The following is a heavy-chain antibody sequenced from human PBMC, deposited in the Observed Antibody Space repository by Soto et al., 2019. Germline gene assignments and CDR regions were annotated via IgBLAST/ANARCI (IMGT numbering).Heavy chain of an antibody. Sequence: GGSLRLSCAASGFTVSSNYMSWVRQAPGKGLEWVSVIYSGGSTYYADSVKGRFTISRHNSKNTLYLQMNSLRAEDTAVYYCARSGRTLYDILTGQSEINWFDPWGQGTLVTVSS. V-gene: IGHV3-53*04. J-gene: IGHJ5*02. CDR3: ARSGRTLYDILTGQSEINWFDP. D-gene: IGHD3-9*01. CDR2: IYSGGST. CDR1: GFTVSSNY.